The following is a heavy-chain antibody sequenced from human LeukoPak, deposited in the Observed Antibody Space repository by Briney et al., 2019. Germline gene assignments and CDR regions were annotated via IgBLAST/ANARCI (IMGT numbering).Heavy chain of an antibody. CDR1: GGSFSGYY. Sequence: SETLSLTCAVYGGSFSGYYWSWIRQPPGKGLEWIGEINHSGSTKYNPSLKRRVTISVETSKNHFFLKLSSVTTADAAVYYFWNVGGYYYSSGYYSHATFDYWGQGTLVTVSS. D-gene: IGHD3-22*01. CDR3: WNVGGYYYSSGYYSHATFDY. J-gene: IGHJ4*02. CDR2: INHSGST. V-gene: IGHV4-34*01.